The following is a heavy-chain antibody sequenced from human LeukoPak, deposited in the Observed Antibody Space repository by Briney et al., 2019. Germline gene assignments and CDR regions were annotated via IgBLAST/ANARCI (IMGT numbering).Heavy chain of an antibody. CDR2: IIPIFGTA. J-gene: IGHJ5*02. D-gene: IGHD5-12*01. CDR1: GGTFSSYA. Sequence: GSSVKVSCKASGGTFSSYAISWVRQAPGQGLEWMGGIIPIFGTANYAQKFQGRVTITADESTSTAYMELSSLRSEDTAVYYCASGDYSGYDDNWFDPWGQGTLVTVSS. CDR3: ASGDYSGYDDNWFDP. V-gene: IGHV1-69*01.